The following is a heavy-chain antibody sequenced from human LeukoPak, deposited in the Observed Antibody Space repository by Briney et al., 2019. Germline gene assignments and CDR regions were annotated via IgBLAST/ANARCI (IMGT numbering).Heavy chain of an antibody. V-gene: IGHV3-15*01. CDR3: TTLRGFLGY. CDR1: GFTFSDAW. J-gene: IGHJ4*02. CDR2: IKARDAGGTT. Sequence: PGGSLRLSCAASGFTFSDAWMSWVRQAPGKGLEWVGRIKARDAGGTTDYAAPVRGRFSISRDDSKDTLYLQMNSLKTEDTAMCYCTTLRGFLGYWGQGALVTVSS. D-gene: IGHD3-16*01.